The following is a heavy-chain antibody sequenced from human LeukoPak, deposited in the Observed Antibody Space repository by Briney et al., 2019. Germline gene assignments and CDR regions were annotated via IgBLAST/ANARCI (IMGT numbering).Heavy chain of an antibody. J-gene: IGHJ4*02. CDR2: ISSSGSTI. V-gene: IGHV3-11*01. CDR1: GFTFSDYY. D-gene: IGHD5-18*01. CDR3: AYTATASSIDY. Sequence: GFLRLSCAASGFTFSDYYMSWIRQAPGKGLEWVSYISSSGSTIYYADSVKGRFTISRDNAKNSLYLQMNSLRAEDTAVYYCAYTATASSIDYWGQGTLVTVSS.